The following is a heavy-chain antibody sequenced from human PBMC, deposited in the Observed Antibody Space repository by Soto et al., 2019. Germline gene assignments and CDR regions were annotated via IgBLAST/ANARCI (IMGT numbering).Heavy chain of an antibody. J-gene: IGHJ4*02. D-gene: IGHD6-19*01. CDR1: AGSISSTTYY. V-gene: IGHV4-39*01. CDR2: IYYSGSP. CDR3: ARSIAVAGTDTNFDY. Sequence: SETLSLTCIVSAGSISSTTYYWGWIRQPPGKGLEWIGSIYYSGSPSYNPSLKSRVTISVDASKDQFSLRLSSVTAADTGVYYCARSIAVAGTDTNFDYWGQGTLVTVS.